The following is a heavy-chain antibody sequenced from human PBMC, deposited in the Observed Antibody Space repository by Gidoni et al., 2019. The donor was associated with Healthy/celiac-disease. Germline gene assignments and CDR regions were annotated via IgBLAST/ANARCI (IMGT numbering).Heavy chain of an antibody. CDR1: GYTFTSYD. CDR3: ARGPAAAGNWFDP. D-gene: IGHD6-13*01. V-gene: IGHV1-8*01. CDR2: MNPNSGNT. Sequence: QVQLVQSGAEVKKPGASVSVSCKASGYTFTSYDINWVRQAPGQGLEWMGWMNPNSGNTGYAQKFQGRVTMTKNTSIRTAYMELSSLRSEDTAVYYCARGPAAAGNWFDPWGQGTLVTVSS. J-gene: IGHJ5*02.